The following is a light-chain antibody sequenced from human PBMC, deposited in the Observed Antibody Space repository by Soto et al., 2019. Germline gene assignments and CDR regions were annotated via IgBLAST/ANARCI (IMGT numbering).Light chain of an antibody. Sequence: QSVLTQPPSVSGAPGQRVTISCTGSSSNIGAGYDVQWYQQLPATAPKLLIYGNSNRPSELLDGFSGSKSGSSASRAITGVQDEDEYGDYWEAYDSSGVVFGGGTKLTVL. V-gene: IGLV1-40*01. CDR1: SSNIGAGYD. J-gene: IGLJ2*01. CDR3: EAYDSSGVV. CDR2: GNS.